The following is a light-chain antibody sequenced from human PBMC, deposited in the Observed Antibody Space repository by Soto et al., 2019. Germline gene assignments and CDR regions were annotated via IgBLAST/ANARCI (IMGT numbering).Light chain of an antibody. CDR1: QIISSN. Sequence: EIVMTQSPATLSVSPGERATLSCRASQIISSNVAWYQLKPGQAPRLPIYGASTRATGIPARFSGSGSGTEFTLTISSLQSEDSAIYYCQQYDNSPTFGQGTKVEI. V-gene: IGKV3D-15*01. CDR2: GAS. J-gene: IGKJ1*01. CDR3: QQYDNSPT.